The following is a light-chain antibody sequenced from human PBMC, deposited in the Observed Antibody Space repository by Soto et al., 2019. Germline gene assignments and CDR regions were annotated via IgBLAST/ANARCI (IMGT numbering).Light chain of an antibody. CDR1: SSDVGGYNY. CDR2: DVS. J-gene: IGLJ1*01. V-gene: IGLV2-11*01. Sequence: QSALTQPRSVSGSPGQSVTISCTGTSSDVGGYNYVSWYQQHPGKAPKAMIYDVSKRPSGVPDRFSGSKSGNTASLTISGLQAEDEADYYCCSYAGSPYVFGTGTKLTVL. CDR3: CSYAGSPYV.